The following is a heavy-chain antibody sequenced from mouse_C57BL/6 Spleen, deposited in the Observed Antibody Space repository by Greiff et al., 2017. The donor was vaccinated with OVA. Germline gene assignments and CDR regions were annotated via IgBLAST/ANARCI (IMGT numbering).Heavy chain of an antibody. J-gene: IGHJ4*01. V-gene: IGHV1-78*01. CDR1: GYTFTDYT. CDR2: IYPRDGST. CDR3: ARDKYYYAMDY. Sequence: QVQLKESDAELVKPGASVKLSCKASGYTFTDYTIHWMKQRPEQGLEWIGYIYPRDGSTKYNEKFKGKATLTADKSSSTAYMELHSLTSEDSAVYFCARDKYYYAMDYWGQGTSVTVSS.